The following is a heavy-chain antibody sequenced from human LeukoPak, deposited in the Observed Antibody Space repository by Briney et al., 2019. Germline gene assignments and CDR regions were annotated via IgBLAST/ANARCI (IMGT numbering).Heavy chain of an antibody. V-gene: IGHV3-30-3*01. CDR3: ARDPLPSYSSSWYVFDY. Sequence: GGSLRLSCAASGFTFSSYAMHWVRQAPGKGLEWVAVISYDGSNKYYAGSVKGRFTISRDNSKNTLYLQMNSLRAEDTAVYYCARDPLPSYSSSWYVFDYWGQGTLVTVSS. CDR1: GFTFSSYA. CDR2: ISYDGSNK. D-gene: IGHD6-13*01. J-gene: IGHJ4*02.